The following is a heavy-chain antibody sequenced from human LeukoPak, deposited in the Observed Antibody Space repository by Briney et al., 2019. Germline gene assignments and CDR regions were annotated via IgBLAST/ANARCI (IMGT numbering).Heavy chain of an antibody. D-gene: IGHD3-3*01. J-gene: IGHJ6*03. CDR2: IKQDGSEK. CDR1: GFTFSSHW. V-gene: IGHV3-7*01. CDR3: AGCITIFGEVINGYYYMDV. Sequence: SGESLRLSCAASGFTFSSHWMSWVRQPPGKRLEWVANIKQDGSEKYYVDSVTGVYTISKEKAKNSMYLQMNRLRAEDTAVYYCAGCITIFGEVINGYYYMDVWGKGTTVTVSS.